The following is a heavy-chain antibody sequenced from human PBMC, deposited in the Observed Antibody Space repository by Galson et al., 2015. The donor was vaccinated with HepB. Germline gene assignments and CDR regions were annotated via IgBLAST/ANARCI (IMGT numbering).Heavy chain of an antibody. Sequence: SLRLSCAASGFTFSSYAMHWVRQAPGKGLEWVAVISYDGSNKYYADSVKGRFTISRDNSKNTLYLQMNSLRAEDTAVYYCAGDPAVTTGGGAFDTWGQGTMVTVSS. CDR1: GFTFSSYA. D-gene: IGHD4-17*01. CDR2: ISYDGSNK. V-gene: IGHV3-30*04. CDR3: AGDPAVTTGGGAFDT. J-gene: IGHJ3*02.